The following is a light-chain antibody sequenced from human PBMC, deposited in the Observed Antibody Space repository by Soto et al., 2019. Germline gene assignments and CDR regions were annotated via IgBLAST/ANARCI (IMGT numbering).Light chain of an antibody. V-gene: IGKV1-39*01. J-gene: IGKJ4*01. CDR1: QSISSY. CDR2: AAS. CDR3: QQSYSTLPLT. Sequence: DIPMTQSPSSLSASVGDTVTITCRASQSISSYLNWYQQKPGQAPNLLIFAASSLQSGVPSRFSGSGSGTDFTLTISSLQPEDFATYYCQQSYSTLPLTFGGGTKVQVK.